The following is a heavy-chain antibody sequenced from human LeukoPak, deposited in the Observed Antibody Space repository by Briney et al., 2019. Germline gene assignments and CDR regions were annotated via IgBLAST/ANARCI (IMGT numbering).Heavy chain of an antibody. J-gene: IGHJ5*02. CDR2: IYTSGST. Sequence: SETLSLTCTVSGGSISSYYWSWIRQPAGKGLEWIGRIYTSGSTNHNPSLTSRVTISVDKSKNQFFLKLSSVTAADTAVYYCARGGDYCSSTSCWKWFDPWGQGTLVTVSS. V-gene: IGHV4-4*07. D-gene: IGHD2-2*01. CDR3: ARGGDYCSSTSCWKWFDP. CDR1: GGSISSYY.